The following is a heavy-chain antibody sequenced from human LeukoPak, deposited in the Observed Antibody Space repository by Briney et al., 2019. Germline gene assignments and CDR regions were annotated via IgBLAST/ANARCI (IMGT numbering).Heavy chain of an antibody. D-gene: IGHD3-10*01. CDR1: GFTFSSYS. CDR2: ISSSSSYI. V-gene: IGHV3-21*01. J-gene: IGHJ4*02. Sequence: GGSLRLSCAASGFTFSSYSMNWVRQAPGKGLEWVSSISSSSSYIYYADSVKGRFTISRDNAKNSLYLKMNSLRAEDTAVYYCARENDAWFGELLSQFHFDYWGQGTLVTVSS. CDR3: ARENDAWFGELLSQFHFDY.